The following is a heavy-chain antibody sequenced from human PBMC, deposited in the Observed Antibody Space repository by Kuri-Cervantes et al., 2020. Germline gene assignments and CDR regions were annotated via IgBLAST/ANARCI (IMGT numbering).Heavy chain of an antibody. J-gene: IGHJ6*03. CDR2: ITNNTNGGTT. V-gene: IGHV3-22*01. D-gene: IGHD3-10*01. CDR1: GFTFSYYY. Sequence: GGSLRLSCAASGFTFSYYYMSGVRQAPGKGLEWVGFITNNTNGGTTEWTTSVKGRFTISRDDSKSITYVQMKSLKTEDTAVYYCARGSGTHYNREWYHYYYMDVWGKGTTVTVSS. CDR3: ARGSGTHYNREWYHYYYMDV.